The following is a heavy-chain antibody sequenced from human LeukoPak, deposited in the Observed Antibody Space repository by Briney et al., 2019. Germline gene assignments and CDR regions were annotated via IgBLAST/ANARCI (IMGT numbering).Heavy chain of an antibody. CDR1: GFTFSTYD. Sequence: PGGSLRLSCAASGFTFSTYDMNWVRQAPGKGLEWVSYISSSSRTISYADSVKGRFTISRDNAKNSLYLQMNSLRAEDTAVYYCAKTLTYYFDYWGQGTLVTVSS. J-gene: IGHJ4*02. D-gene: IGHD4-17*01. CDR2: ISSSSRTI. CDR3: AKTLTYYFDY. V-gene: IGHV3-48*01.